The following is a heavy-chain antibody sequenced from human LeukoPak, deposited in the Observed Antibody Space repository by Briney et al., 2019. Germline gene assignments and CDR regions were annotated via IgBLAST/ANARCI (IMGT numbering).Heavy chain of an antibody. CDR3: AKSDWFDP. CDR2: SKYDGSTA. V-gene: IGHV3-74*03. Sequence: PGGSLRLSCETSGFTLKNYWMSWLRRAPGKGLEWVSRSKYDGSTAMYAESVKGRFTISRDNARGTLYLQMNSLRVDDTAVYYCAKSDWFDPCGRGTLVTVSS. CDR1: GFTLKNYW. J-gene: IGHJ5*02.